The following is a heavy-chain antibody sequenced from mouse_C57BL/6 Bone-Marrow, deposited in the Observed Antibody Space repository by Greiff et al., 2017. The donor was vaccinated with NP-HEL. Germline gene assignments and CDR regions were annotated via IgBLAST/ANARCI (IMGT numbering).Heavy chain of an antibody. CDR2: INPGSGGT. CDR3: ARRKELLRYYCDY. J-gene: IGHJ2*01. Sequence: QVQLQQSGAELVRPGTSVKVSCKASGYAFTNYLIEWVKQRPGQGLEWIGVINPGSGGTNYNEKFKGKATLTADKSSSTAYMQLSSLTSEDSAVYVCARRKELLRYYCDYWGQGTTLTVSS. V-gene: IGHV1-54*01. D-gene: IGHD1-1*01. CDR1: GYAFTNYL.